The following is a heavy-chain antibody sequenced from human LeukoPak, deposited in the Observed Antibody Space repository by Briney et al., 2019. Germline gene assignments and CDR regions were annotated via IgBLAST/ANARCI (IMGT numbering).Heavy chain of an antibody. CDR3: AKNRGAGSHYYYHMNV. J-gene: IGHJ6*03. Sequence: SETLSLTCTVSGGSISFGGYYWSWIRQLPGKGLEWIGYMYDREKTDYNPSLRSRVIISLDTSKNQFSLKLNSVTAADTAVYYCAKNRGAGSHYYYHMNVWGKGTTVTVSS. CDR2: MYDREKT. D-gene: IGHD1-26*01. CDR1: GGSISFGGYY. V-gene: IGHV4-31*03.